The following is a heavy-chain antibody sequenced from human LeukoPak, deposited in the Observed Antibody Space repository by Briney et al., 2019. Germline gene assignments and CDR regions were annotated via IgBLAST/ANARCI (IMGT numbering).Heavy chain of an antibody. CDR1: GFTFRNYG. CDR3: AKVYTPGLGDAFDI. D-gene: IGHD3-16*01. V-gene: IGHV3-30*18. CDR2: ISSDGSHN. J-gene: IGHJ3*02. Sequence: KPGGSLTLSCAASGFTFRNYGMHWVRQAPGKGPEWVAVISSDGSHNYYADSVKGRFTISRDNSKNTLDLQMNNLSAEDTAVYYCAKVYTPGLGDAFDIWGQGTMVTVSS.